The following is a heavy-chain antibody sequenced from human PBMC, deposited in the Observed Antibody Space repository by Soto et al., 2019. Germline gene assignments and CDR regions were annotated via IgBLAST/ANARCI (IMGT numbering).Heavy chain of an antibody. V-gene: IGHV6-1*01. CDR1: GDSVSSNSAA. D-gene: IGHD6-19*01. J-gene: IGHJ4*02. Sequence: SQTLSLTCAISGDSVSSNSAAWNWIRQSPSRGLEWLGRTYYRSKWYNDYAVSVKSRITINPDPSKNQFSLQLNSVTPEDTAVYYCARDPSSGWYQRHELYYFDYWGQGTLVTVSS. CDR3: ARDPSSGWYQRHELYYFDY. CDR2: TYYRSKWYN.